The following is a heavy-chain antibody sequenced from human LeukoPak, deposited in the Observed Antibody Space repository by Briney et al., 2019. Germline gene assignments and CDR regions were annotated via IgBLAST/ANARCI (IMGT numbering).Heavy chain of an antibody. D-gene: IGHD3-22*01. V-gene: IGHV3-21*01. CDR1: GFTFSSCT. CDR2: ISRSGSYI. CDR3: ARDAGYYYDVYYFDY. Sequence: GGSLRLSCAASGFTFSSCTMNWVREAPGKGREWVSSISRSGSYIYYADSVKGRFTISRDNAKNSLYLQMNSLRAEDTAVYYCARDAGYYYDVYYFDYWGQGTQVTVSS. J-gene: IGHJ4*02.